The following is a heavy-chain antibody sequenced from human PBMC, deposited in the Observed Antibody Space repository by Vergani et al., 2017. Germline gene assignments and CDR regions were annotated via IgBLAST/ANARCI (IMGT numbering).Heavy chain of an antibody. D-gene: IGHD2-21*02. CDR2: IIPVLGKT. J-gene: IGHJ6*02. V-gene: IGHV1-69*08. CDR1: GATFRSNT. CDR3: ARDPRGYGGDPEDYYYGMDV. Sequence: QVQLVQSGAEVKKPGSSVKVSCKASGATFRSNTISWVRQVPGQGLEWMGRIIPVLGKTKYAQDFQGRLTITADTSTSTAYMELTSLSSQDTAVYYCARDPRGYGGDPEDYYYGMDVWGQGTTVTASS.